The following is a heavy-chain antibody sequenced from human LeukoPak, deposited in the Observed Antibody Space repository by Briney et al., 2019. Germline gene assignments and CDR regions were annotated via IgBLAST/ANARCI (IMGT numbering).Heavy chain of an antibody. V-gene: IGHV4-59*12. CDR1: GGSISSYY. CDR3: ASVGTYYYDSSGYYSGHFDY. D-gene: IGHD3-22*01. Sequence: SETLSLTCTVSGGSISSYYWSWIRQPPGKGLEWIGYIYYSGSTNYNPSLKSRVTMSVDTSKNQFSLKLSSVTAADTAVYYCASVGTYYYDSSGYYSGHFDYWGQGTLVTVSS. CDR2: IYYSGST. J-gene: IGHJ4*02.